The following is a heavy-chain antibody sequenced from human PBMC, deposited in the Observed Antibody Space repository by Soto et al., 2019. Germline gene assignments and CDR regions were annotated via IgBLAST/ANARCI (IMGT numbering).Heavy chain of an antibody. CDR2: IIPIFGTA. V-gene: IGHV1-69*01. CDR1: GGTFSSYA. Sequence: QVQLVQSGAEVKKPGSSVKVSCKASGGTFSSYAISWVRQAPGQGLEWMGGIIPIFGTANYAQKFQGRVTITADESTSTAYMELSSLRSEDTAVYYCARVYCSGGSCYEDYYYGMDVWGQGTTVTVSS. CDR3: ARVYCSGGSCYEDYYYGMDV. D-gene: IGHD2-15*01. J-gene: IGHJ6*02.